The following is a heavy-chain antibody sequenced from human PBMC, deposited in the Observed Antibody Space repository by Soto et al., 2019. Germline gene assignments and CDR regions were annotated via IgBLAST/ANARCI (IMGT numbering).Heavy chain of an antibody. CDR2: IYYSGST. D-gene: IGHD3-16*01. V-gene: IGHV4-30-4*01. Sequence: QVQLQESGPGLVKPSQTLSLTCTVSGGSISSGDYYWSWIRQPPGKGLEWIGYIYYSGSTYYNPSLKSRFTITVDTSKNPSSLKRSSVTAGDTAVYYCARETKGGGIDYWGQGTLVTVSS. CDR3: ARETKGGGIDY. J-gene: IGHJ4*02. CDR1: GGSISSGDYY.